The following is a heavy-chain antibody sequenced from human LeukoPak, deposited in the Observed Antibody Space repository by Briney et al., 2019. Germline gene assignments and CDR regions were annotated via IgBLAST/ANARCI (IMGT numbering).Heavy chain of an antibody. Sequence: SETLSLTCTVSGGSISSSSYYWGWIRQPPGKGLEWIGSIYYSGSTYYNPSLKSRVTISVDTSKNQFSLKLSSVIAADTAVYYCARSVVRGVPNGFEIWGQGTMVTVSS. CDR3: ARSVVRGVPNGFEI. D-gene: IGHD3-10*02. J-gene: IGHJ3*02. CDR2: IYYSGST. CDR1: GGSISSSSYY. V-gene: IGHV4-39*07.